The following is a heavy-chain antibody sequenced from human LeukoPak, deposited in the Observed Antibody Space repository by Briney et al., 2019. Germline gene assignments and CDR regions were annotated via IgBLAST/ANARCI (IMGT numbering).Heavy chain of an antibody. CDR3: ARGVSSSRGDWLDP. Sequence: QTLSLTCAXXGDIFSSNIAAWNWIRQSPSGGLEWLGRTYYRSKLYNDYALSLRNRLTIKADTYRNQFSLQLNSVTPDDSTVYYCARGVSSSRGDWLDPWGQGTQVTVSS. J-gene: IGHJ5*02. CDR2: TYYRSKLYN. V-gene: IGHV6-1*01. D-gene: IGHD6-13*01. CDR1: GDIFSSNIAA.